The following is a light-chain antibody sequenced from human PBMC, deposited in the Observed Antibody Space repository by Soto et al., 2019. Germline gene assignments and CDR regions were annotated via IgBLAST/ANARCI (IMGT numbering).Light chain of an antibody. CDR2: DAS. CDR3: QQRSNWLWT. V-gene: IGKV3-11*01. CDR1: QSVSSY. J-gene: IGKJ1*01. Sequence: EIVLTQSPATLSLSPGERATLSCRASQSVSSYLAWYQQKPGQAPRLLIYDASNRATGIPARFSGSGSVTNFTLTISSQEPEDFAVYYCQQRSNWLWTFGQGTKVEIK.